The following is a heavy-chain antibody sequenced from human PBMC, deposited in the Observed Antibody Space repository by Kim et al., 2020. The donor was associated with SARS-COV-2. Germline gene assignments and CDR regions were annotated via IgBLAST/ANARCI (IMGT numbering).Heavy chain of an antibody. D-gene: IGHD1-26*01. CDR3: ARGRYISGSYYSPYLYGMDV. V-gene: IGHV4-34*01. Sequence: SETLSLTCAVYGGSFSGYYWSWIRQPPGKGLEWIGEINHSGSTNYNPSLKSRVTISVDTSKNQFSLKLSSVTAADTAVYYCARGRYISGSYYSPYLYGMDVWGQGTTVTVSS. CDR1: GGSFSGYY. CDR2: INHSGST. J-gene: IGHJ6*02.